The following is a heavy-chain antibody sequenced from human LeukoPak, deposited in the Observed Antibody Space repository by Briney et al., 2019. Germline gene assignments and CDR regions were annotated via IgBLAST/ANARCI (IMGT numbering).Heavy chain of an antibody. Sequence: SETLSLTCTVSGGSISSSSYYWGWIRQPPGKGLEWIGSNSGSTYYNPSLKSRVTISVDTSKNQFSLKLSSVTAADTAVYYCARALWIQLWLPFFYWGQGTLVTVSS. V-gene: IGHV4-39*07. CDR1: GGSISSSSYY. CDR2: NSGST. D-gene: IGHD5-18*01. J-gene: IGHJ4*02. CDR3: ARALWIQLWLPFFY.